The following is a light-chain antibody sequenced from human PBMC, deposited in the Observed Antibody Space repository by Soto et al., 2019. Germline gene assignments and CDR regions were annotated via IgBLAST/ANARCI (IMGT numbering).Light chain of an antibody. Sequence: QPALTQPPSVSGTPGQRVTISCSGSSSNIGSGTVNWYQQLPGAAPKLLIYNNNQWPSGVPDRFSGSKSGTSGSLAISGLQSEDEADYYCASWDDSLNGLYVFGTGTKVTVL. CDR3: ASWDDSLNGLYV. J-gene: IGLJ1*01. CDR1: SSNIGSGT. CDR2: NNN. V-gene: IGLV1-44*01.